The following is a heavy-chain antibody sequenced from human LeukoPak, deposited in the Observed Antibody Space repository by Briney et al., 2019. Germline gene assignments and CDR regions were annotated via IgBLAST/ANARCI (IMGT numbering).Heavy chain of an antibody. CDR1: GYNFTGYY. J-gene: IGHJ5*02. D-gene: IGHD2-2*02. Sequence: GASVKVSCKASGYNFTGYYIHWVRQAPGQGLEWMGWINPNSGGTNYAQKFQGRVTMTRDTSISTAYMELSRLRSDDTAVYYCARGDIVVLPAGIPHNWFDPWGQGTLVTVSS. CDR2: INPNSGGT. CDR3: ARGDIVVLPAGIPHNWFDP. V-gene: IGHV1-2*02.